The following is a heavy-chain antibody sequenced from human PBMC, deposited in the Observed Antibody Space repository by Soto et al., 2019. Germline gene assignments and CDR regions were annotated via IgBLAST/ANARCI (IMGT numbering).Heavy chain of an antibody. CDR3: AKLSRASSSTSY. D-gene: IGHD6-13*01. CDR1: GFPLSSYA. CDR2: SSPNGDAK. V-gene: IGHV3-23*01. J-gene: IGHJ1*01. Sequence: HPGGSLRLSCGISGFPLSSYAVSWVRQAPGKGLECVSTSSPNGDAKYYASSVNGRFTISRDNSKNTLYLQMDNLRAEDTAVYYCAKLSRASSSTSYWGQGTLVTVSS.